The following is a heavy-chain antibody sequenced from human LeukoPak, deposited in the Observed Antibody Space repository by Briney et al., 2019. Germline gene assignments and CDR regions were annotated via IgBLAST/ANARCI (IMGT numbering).Heavy chain of an antibody. D-gene: IGHD3-10*01. J-gene: IGHJ6*04. V-gene: IGHV3-33*01. CDR1: GFTFSSYG. CDR3: ARGQGLYYYGSGSWYYYYRLDV. CDR2: IWYDGGNK. Sequence: GGSLRLSCAASGFTFSSYGMHWVRQAPGKGLEWVAVIWYDGGNKYYADSVKGRFTIYSDNSKNTLYLQMNSLRAEDTAVYYCARGQGLYYYGSGSWYYYYRLDVWGKGTAVSVSS.